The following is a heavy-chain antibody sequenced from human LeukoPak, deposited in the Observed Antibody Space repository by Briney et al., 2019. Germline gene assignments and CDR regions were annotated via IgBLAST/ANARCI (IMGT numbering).Heavy chain of an antibody. V-gene: IGHV4-59*12. CDR3: ARGALQWLVPGLWYFED. J-gene: IGHJ4*02. CDR1: GGSFSGYY. Sequence: PSETLSLTCAVYGGSFSGYYWSWIRQPPGKGLEWIGYIYYTGNTNYNPSLKSRVTISVDTSKNQFSLKLTSVTAADTAVYYCARGALQWLVPGLWYFEDWGPGTLVTVSS. D-gene: IGHD6-19*01. CDR2: IYYTGNT.